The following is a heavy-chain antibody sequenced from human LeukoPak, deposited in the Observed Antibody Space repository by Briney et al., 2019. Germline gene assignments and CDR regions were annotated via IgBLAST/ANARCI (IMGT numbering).Heavy chain of an antibody. D-gene: IGHD2-21*02. CDR1: GGTFSSYA. Sequence: ASVKVSCKASGGTFSSYAISWVRQAPEQGLEWMGGIIPIFGTANYAQKFQGRVTITADESTSTAYMELSSLRSEDTAVYYCAREMVTRSTFDIWGQGTMVTVSS. V-gene: IGHV1-69*13. CDR2: IIPIFGTA. J-gene: IGHJ3*02. CDR3: AREMVTRSTFDI.